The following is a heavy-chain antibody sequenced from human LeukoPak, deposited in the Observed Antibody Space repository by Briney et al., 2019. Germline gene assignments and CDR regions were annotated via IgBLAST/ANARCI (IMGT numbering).Heavy chain of an antibody. D-gene: IGHD2-8*01. CDR1: GYTLTELS. CDR3: ATLMVYGPRGYFDY. Sequence: ASVTVSCKVSGYTLTELSMHWVRQAPGKGLEWMGGFDPEDGETIYAQKFQGRVTMTEDTSTHTAYMELSSLRSEDTAVYYCATLMVYGPRGYFDYWGQGTLVTVSS. V-gene: IGHV1-24*01. J-gene: IGHJ4*02. CDR2: FDPEDGET.